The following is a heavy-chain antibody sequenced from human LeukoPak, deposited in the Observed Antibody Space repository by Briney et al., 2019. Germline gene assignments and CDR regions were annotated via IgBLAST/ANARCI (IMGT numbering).Heavy chain of an antibody. Sequence: SETLSLTCAVYGGSFSGYYWSWIRQPPGKGLEWIGEINHSGSTYYNPSLKSRVTISVDTSKNQFSLKLSSVTAADTAVYYCARISSSWYGEEVWFDPWGQGTLVTVSS. V-gene: IGHV4-34*01. D-gene: IGHD6-13*01. CDR2: INHSGST. J-gene: IGHJ5*02. CDR3: ARISSSWYGEEVWFDP. CDR1: GGSFSGYY.